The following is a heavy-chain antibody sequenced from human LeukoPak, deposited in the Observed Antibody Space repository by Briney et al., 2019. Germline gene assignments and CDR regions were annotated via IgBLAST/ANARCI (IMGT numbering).Heavy chain of an antibody. Sequence: ASVKVSCKASGYTFTGYYMHWVRQAPGQGLEWMGWINPNSGGTNYAQKFQGRVTMTRDTSISTAYVELSRLRSDDTAVYYCARETTLYYGMDVWGQGTTVTVSS. V-gene: IGHV1-2*02. D-gene: IGHD1-7*01. J-gene: IGHJ6*02. CDR2: INPNSGGT. CDR1: GYTFTGYY. CDR3: ARETTLYYGMDV.